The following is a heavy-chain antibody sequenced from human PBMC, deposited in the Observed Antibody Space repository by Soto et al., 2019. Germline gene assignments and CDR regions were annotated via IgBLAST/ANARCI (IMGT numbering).Heavy chain of an antibody. CDR1: GYKFTGYG. D-gene: IGHD6-19*01. V-gene: IGHV1-18*01. CDR3: ARVFRLAVESSCFDY. Sequence: ASVKVSCKASGYKFTGYGIGWVRQAPGQGLEWMGWISAYNGNPSYAQKFQGRVTMTTDTSTSTAYMELRRLRADDTAVYFCARVFRLAVESSCFDYWGQGTLVTVSS. CDR2: ISAYNGNP. J-gene: IGHJ4*02.